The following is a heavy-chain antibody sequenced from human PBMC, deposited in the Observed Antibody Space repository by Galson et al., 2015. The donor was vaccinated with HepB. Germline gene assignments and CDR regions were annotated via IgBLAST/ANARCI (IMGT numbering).Heavy chain of an antibody. D-gene: IGHD1-26*01. J-gene: IGHJ4*02. CDR3: ARERGDGSYYVMYYFDY. CDR1: GYTFTAYY. CDR2: INPNTGNT. Sequence: SVKVSCKASGYTFTAYYIHWVRQAPGQGLEWMGRINPNTGNTNYAQKFHDRVTVTRDTSISTVYMELSRLRSDDTAVYYCARERGDGSYYVMYYFDYWGQGTLVTVSS. V-gene: IGHV1-2*06.